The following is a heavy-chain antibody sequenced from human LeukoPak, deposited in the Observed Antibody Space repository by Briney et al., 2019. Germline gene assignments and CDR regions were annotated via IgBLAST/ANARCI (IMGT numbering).Heavy chain of an antibody. Sequence: SETLSLTCTVSGGSISSGSYSCSWIRQPAGKGLEWIGRIYTSGNTNYNPSLKSRVTISVDTSKNQFSLKLSSVTAADTAVYYCARVRSSSSQDYYYYYMDVWGKGTTVTVSS. V-gene: IGHV4-61*02. J-gene: IGHJ6*03. D-gene: IGHD6-6*01. CDR3: ARVRSSSSQDYYYYYMDV. CDR2: IYTSGNT. CDR1: GGSISSGSYS.